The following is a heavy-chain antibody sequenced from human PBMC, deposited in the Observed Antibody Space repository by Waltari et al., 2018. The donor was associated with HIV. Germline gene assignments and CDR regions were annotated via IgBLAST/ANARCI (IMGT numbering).Heavy chain of an antibody. J-gene: IGHJ4*02. CDR2: ISYDGSNK. D-gene: IGHD3-22*01. Sequence: QVQLVESGGGVVQPGRSLRLSCAASGFTFSSYGMHWVRQAPGKGLEWVAVISYDGSNKYYADSVKVRFTISRDNSKNTLYLQMNSLRAEDTAVYYCAKGGSGYYYPNYWGQGTLVTVSS. CDR1: GFTFSSYG. V-gene: IGHV3-30*18. CDR3: AKGGSGYYYPNY.